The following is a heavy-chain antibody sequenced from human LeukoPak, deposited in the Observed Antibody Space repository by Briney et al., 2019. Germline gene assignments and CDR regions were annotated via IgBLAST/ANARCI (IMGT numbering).Heavy chain of an antibody. Sequence: WGTLRLTCAASGFTFSSYAMSWVRQPPGQGLEWVSAGSGSGGSTYYADSVKGRFTISRDNSKNTLYLQMNSLRAEGTAVYYCAKERRYFDWLLSGRFDYWGQGTLVTVSS. D-gene: IGHD3-9*01. CDR3: AKERRYFDWLLSGRFDY. CDR2: GSGSGGST. J-gene: IGHJ4*02. V-gene: IGHV3-23*01. CDR1: GFTFSSYA.